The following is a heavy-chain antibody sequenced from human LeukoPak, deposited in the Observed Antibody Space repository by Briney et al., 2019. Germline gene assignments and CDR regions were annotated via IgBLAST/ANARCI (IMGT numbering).Heavy chain of an antibody. Sequence: SGGSLRLSCAASGFAFNSFAMNWVRQAPGKGLEWVSSISNSDGSSHYADFVKGRFTISRDNSKNTLHLQMNSLRAEDTAVYYCARDYADYVGYFFFDYWGQGTLVTVSS. V-gene: IGHV3-23*01. CDR1: GFAFNSFA. J-gene: IGHJ4*02. CDR2: ISNSDGSS. CDR3: ARDYADYVGYFFFDY. D-gene: IGHD4-17*01.